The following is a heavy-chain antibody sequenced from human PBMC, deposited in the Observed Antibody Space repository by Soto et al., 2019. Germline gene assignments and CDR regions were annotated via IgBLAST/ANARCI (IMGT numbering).Heavy chain of an antibody. V-gene: IGHV3-30*18. CDR2: ISYDGSNK. CDR1: GSTFDNYA. J-gene: IGHJ3*02. Sequence: VHLLESGGGLVQPGMSLRVSCVISGLVSGSTFDNYAMNWVRQAPGKGLEWVAVISYDGSNKYYADSVKGRFTISRDNSKNTLYLQMNSLRAEDTAVYYCAKDQRAANIVLMVYAIPDAFDIWGQGTMVTVSS. CDR3: AKDQRAANIVLMVYAIPDAFDI. D-gene: IGHD2-8*01.